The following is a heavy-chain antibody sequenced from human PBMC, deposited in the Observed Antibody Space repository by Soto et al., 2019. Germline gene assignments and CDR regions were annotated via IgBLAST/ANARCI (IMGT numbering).Heavy chain of an antibody. V-gene: IGHV4-31*03. CDR2: IYYSGST. Sequence: SETLSLTCTVSGGSISSGGYYWSWIRQHPGKGLEWIGYIYYSGSTYYKPSLKSRVTISVDTSKNQFSLQLSYVTAANTAVYYCAIACDYSSFIYYYYGMDVWGQGTTVTVSS. D-gene: IGHD4-4*01. CDR1: GGSISSGGYY. J-gene: IGHJ6*02. CDR3: AIACDYSSFIYYYYGMDV.